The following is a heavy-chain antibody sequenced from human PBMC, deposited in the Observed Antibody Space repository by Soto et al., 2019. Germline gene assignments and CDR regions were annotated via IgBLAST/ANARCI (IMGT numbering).Heavy chain of an antibody. D-gene: IGHD1-1*01. Sequence: PSVTLSRTCAVSGYSIGSGYYWAWIRQSPGKGLEWIGSIYHAGSVYYNPSLNGRFALSMDTSKNHFSLKLTSVTAADTAVYYCATTFAYYGMYVWSQGTTVT. CDR1: GYSIGSGYY. CDR3: ATTFAYYGMYV. J-gene: IGHJ6*02. CDR2: IYHAGSV. V-gene: IGHV4-38-2*01.